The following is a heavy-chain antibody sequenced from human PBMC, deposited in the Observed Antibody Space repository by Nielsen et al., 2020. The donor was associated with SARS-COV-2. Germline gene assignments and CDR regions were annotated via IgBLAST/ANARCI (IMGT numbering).Heavy chain of an antibody. D-gene: IGHD3-22*01. V-gene: IGHV3-74*03. J-gene: IGHJ4*02. Sequence: GESLKISCAASGFIFSNYRMHWVRQAPGKGLVWVSHINPDESKTTYADSVKGRFTISRDNAKNTLYLQMNGLRAEDTAVYYCARLWDVGYYFDTGPYDYWGQGTLVTVSS. CDR2: INPDESKT. CDR1: GFIFSNYR. CDR3: ARLWDVGYYFDTGPYDY.